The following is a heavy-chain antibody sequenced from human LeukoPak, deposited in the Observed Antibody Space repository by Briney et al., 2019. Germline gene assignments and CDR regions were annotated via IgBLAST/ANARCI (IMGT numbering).Heavy chain of an antibody. D-gene: IGHD6-19*01. CDR3: ARQGTVATRFDP. Sequence: SETLSLTCTVSGGAISGYYWSWIRQPAGKGLEWLGRVYSSGSTKYNPSLESRVTMSVDTSKNQFSLKLRSVTAADTAVYYCARQGTVATRFDPWGQGTLVTVSS. V-gene: IGHV4-4*07. CDR2: VYSSGST. J-gene: IGHJ5*02. CDR1: GGAISGYY.